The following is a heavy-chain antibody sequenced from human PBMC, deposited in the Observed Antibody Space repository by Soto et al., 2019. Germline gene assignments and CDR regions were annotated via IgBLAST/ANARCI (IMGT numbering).Heavy chain of an antibody. J-gene: IGHJ6*02. CDR3: ASPLWFGLYGMDV. Sequence: SVKVSCNASGYTFTSYYMHWGRQAPGQGLEWMGIINPSGGSTSYAQKFQGRVTMTRDTSTSTVYVELSSLRSEDTAVYYCASPLWFGLYGMDVWGQGTTVTVSS. D-gene: IGHD3-10*01. CDR2: INPSGGST. CDR1: GYTFTSYY. V-gene: IGHV1-46*01.